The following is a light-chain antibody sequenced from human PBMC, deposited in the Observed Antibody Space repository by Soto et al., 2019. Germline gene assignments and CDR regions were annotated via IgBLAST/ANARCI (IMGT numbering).Light chain of an antibody. CDR2: RNN. CDR3: AAWDDSLSGLAV. J-gene: IGLJ7*01. V-gene: IGLV1-47*01. Sequence: QSVLTQPPSASGTPGQRVTISCSGRSSNIGSNSVYWYQQLPGTAPKLLIYRNNQRPSGVPDRFSGSKSGTSASLAISGLRSEDEADYYCAAWDDSLSGLAVFGGGTQLTVL. CDR1: SSNIGSNS.